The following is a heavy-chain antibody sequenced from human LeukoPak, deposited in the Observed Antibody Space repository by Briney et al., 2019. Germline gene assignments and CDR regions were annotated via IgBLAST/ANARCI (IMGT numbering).Heavy chain of an antibody. Sequence: GGSLRLSCAASGFTFSSYGMNWVCQAPGTELQWVSYISSGRPTINYADSVRGRFTVSRDNAKSSLYLQMNNLRVEDTAVYYCARGGAARPDYWGQGTLVTVSS. D-gene: IGHD6-6*01. J-gene: IGHJ4*02. CDR2: ISSGRPTI. V-gene: IGHV3-48*04. CDR3: ARGGAARPDY. CDR1: GFTFSSYG.